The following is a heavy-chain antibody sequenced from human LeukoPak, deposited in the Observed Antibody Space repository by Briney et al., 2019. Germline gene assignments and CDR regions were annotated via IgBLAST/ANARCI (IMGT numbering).Heavy chain of an antibody. Sequence: ASVKVSCKASGYTFTSYDINWVRQATGQGLEWMGWMNPNSGNTGYAQKFQGRVTITADKSTSTAYMELSSLRSEDTAVYYGARGSRSGSYPPIFDYWGQGTLVTVSS. V-gene: IGHV1-8*01. J-gene: IGHJ4*02. CDR2: MNPNSGNT. CDR1: GYTFTSYD. CDR3: ARGSRSGSYPPIFDY. D-gene: IGHD1-26*01.